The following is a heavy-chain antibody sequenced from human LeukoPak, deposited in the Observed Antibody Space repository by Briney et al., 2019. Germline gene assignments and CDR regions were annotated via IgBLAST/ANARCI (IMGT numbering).Heavy chain of an antibody. Sequence: PSETLSLTCSVSGDPITSYYWSWIRQPPGKGLEWIAYMYYNDNTNFNPSLKSRVTISVDTSKNQFSLKLRSLTAADTAAYYCARDIGLNYLDPWGQGTLVTVSS. D-gene: IGHD1-7*01. J-gene: IGHJ5*02. CDR3: ARDIGLNYLDP. CDR2: MYYNDNT. CDR1: GDPITSYY. V-gene: IGHV4-59*01.